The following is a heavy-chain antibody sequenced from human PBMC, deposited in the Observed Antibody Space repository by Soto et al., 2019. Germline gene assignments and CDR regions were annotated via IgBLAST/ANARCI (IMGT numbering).Heavy chain of an antibody. D-gene: IGHD3-22*01. CDR2: VYYSGST. V-gene: IGHV4-30-4*01. CDR1: GGSISSGDYY. Sequence: SETLSLTCTVSGGSISSGDYYWSWIRQPPGKGLEWIGYVYYSGSTYYNPSLKSRVTISVDTSKNQFSPKLSCVTAADTPVYDCARGAITMIVPFDPCGQGTLVTVTS. CDR3: ARGAITMIVPFDP. J-gene: IGHJ5*02.